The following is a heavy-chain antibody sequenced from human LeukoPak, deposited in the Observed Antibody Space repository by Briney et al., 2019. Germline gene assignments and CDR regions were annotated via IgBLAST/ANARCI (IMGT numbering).Heavy chain of an antibody. D-gene: IGHD3-10*01. CDR1: GGTFSSYA. CDR2: IIPIFGTA. CDR3: ARAPLQYNGLPPRITMVRGVINTSTDYYYYYYMDV. V-gene: IGHV1-69*06. Sequence: GASVKVSCKASGGTFSSYAISWVRQAPGQGLEWMGGIIPIFGTANYAQKFQGRVTITADKSTSTAYMELSSLRSEDTAVYYCARAPLQYNGLPPRITMVRGVINTSTDYYYYYYMDVWGKGTTVTVSS. J-gene: IGHJ6*03.